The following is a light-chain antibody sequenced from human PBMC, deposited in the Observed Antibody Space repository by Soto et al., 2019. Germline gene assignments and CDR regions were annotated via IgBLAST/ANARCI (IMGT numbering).Light chain of an antibody. CDR1: QSISNW. Sequence: DIQMTQSPSTLSASVGDRVTITCRASQSISNWLAWYQHKPGKAPKFLIHRASSLASGVPSRFSGSGSGTEFTLTISSLQPDDFATYFCKQSSAFPLTFGGGTKVEIK. V-gene: IGKV1-5*03. J-gene: IGKJ4*01. CDR2: RAS. CDR3: KQSSAFPLT.